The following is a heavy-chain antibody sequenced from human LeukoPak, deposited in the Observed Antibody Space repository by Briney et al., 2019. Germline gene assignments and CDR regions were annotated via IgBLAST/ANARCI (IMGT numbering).Heavy chain of an antibody. V-gene: IGHV3-7*01. J-gene: IGHJ4*02. CDR2: IEEDGDTT. CDR1: GFAFSSYW. D-gene: IGHD1-26*01. CDR3: AGSSGEWAPHAC. Sequence: GGSLRLSCAASGFAFSSYWMSWVRQAPGKGLEWVANIEEDGDTTYYVDSVKGRFTISRDNANNSLYLLMNSLRDEDTAVYYCAGSSGEWAPHACWGQGTLVTVSS.